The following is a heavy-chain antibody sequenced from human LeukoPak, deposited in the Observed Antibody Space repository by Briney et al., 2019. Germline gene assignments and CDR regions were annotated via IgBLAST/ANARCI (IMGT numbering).Heavy chain of an antibody. D-gene: IGHD3-9*01. V-gene: IGHV1-18*04. J-gene: IGHJ4*02. CDR3: ARAKDYDILTGYYKDFDY. CDR1: GYTFTSYG. CDR2: ISAYNGNT. Sequence: ASVKVSCKASGYTFTSYGISWVRQAPGQGPEWMGWISAYNGNTNYAQKLQGRVTMTTDTSTSTAYMELRSLRSDDTAVYYCARAKDYDILTGYYKDFDYWGQGTLVTVSS.